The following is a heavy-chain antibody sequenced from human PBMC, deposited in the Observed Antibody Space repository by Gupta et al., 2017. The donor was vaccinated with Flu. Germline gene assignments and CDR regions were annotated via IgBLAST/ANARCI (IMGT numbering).Heavy chain of an antibody. D-gene: IGHD1-7*01. CDR2: FDPEDGET. CDR3: ATVTGTTRLFDY. V-gene: IGHV1-24*01. J-gene: IGHJ4*02. CDR1: GSPLTELA. Sequence: VLLVQSAAEVKQPGASVKVSCPVSGSPLTELAMHWVRQAPGKGLEWMGGFDPEDGETIYAQKFQGRVTMTEDTSTDTAYMELSSLRSEDTAVYYCATVTGTTRLFDYWGQGTLVTVSS.